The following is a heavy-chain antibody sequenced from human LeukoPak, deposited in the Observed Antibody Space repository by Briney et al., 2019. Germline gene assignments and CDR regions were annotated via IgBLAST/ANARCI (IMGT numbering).Heavy chain of an antibody. D-gene: IGHD1-1*01. CDR2: ISTYNGNT. V-gene: IGHV1-18*01. J-gene: IGHJ4*02. Sequence: VASVKVSCKASGYTFTNYGISWVRQAPGQGLEWMGWISTYNGNTHYAQNFQGTFTMTTDTSTTTAYMELRSLRSDDTAVYYCARNTGNWDLDYWGQGTLVTVSS. CDR1: GYTFTNYG. CDR3: ARNTGNWDLDY.